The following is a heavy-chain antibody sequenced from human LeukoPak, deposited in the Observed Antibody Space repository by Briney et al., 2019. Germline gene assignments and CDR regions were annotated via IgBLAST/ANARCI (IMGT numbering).Heavy chain of an antibody. V-gene: IGHV1-18*01. Sequence: ASVNVSFKPSVYTFTNYGISWVRQAPGQGLEWMGWISAYNDNTNYAQKLQGRVTMTTDTCTSTAYMELRSLRSDDTAVYYCARVHYDILTGYSYFDYWGQGTLVTVSS. CDR2: ISAYNDNT. D-gene: IGHD3-9*01. CDR3: ARVHYDILTGYSYFDY. CDR1: VYTFTNYG. J-gene: IGHJ4*02.